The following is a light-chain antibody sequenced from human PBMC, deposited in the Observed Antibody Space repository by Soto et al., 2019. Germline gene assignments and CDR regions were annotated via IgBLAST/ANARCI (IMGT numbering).Light chain of an antibody. CDR2: DAS. CDR3: QQFSSYPLT. V-gene: IGKV3-20*01. Sequence: EIVLTQSPATLSLSPGERATLSCRASQTVRNNYLAWYQQKPGQAPRLLIYDASSGATGIPDRFSGGGSGTDFTLTISRLEPEDFAVYYCQQFSSYPLTFGGGTKVDIK. J-gene: IGKJ4*01. CDR1: QTVRNNY.